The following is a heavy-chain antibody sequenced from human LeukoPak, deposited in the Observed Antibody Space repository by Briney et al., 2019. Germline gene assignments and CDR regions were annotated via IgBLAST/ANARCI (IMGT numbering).Heavy chain of an antibody. CDR3: AKVAARTGDIGYFDF. D-gene: IGHD6-6*01. CDR1: GFTFNSYD. J-gene: IGHJ4*02. V-gene: IGHV3-23*01. Sequence: GGPLRLSCVGSGFTFNSYDMTWLRQAPGKGLEWVSDPSGSGGNTYYADSVKGRFTISRDNFTKTLYLQMNSLRGEDTALYYCAKVAARTGDIGYFDFWGQGTLVTVSS. CDR2: PSGSGGNT.